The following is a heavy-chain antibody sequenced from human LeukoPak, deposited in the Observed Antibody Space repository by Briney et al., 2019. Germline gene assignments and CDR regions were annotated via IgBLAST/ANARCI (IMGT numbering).Heavy chain of an antibody. CDR3: ARGAQGYYYDSSGPVDY. CDR1: GFTFSSYS. V-gene: IGHV3-21*01. CDR2: ISSSSSYI. Sequence: GGSLRLSCAASGFTFSSYSMNWVRQAPGKGLEWVSSISSSSSYIYYADSVKGRFTISRDNAKNSLYLQMNSLRAEDTAVYYCARGAQGYYYDSSGPVDYWGQGTLVTVSS. J-gene: IGHJ4*02. D-gene: IGHD3-22*01.